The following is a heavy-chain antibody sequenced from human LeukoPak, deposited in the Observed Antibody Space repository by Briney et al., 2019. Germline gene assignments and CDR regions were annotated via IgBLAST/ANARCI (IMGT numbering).Heavy chain of an antibody. CDR2: ISGSGGST. CDR3: AKQLWWLVPGPLFDY. J-gene: IGHJ4*02. Sequence: PGGSLRLSCAASGFTFSSYAMSWVRQAPGKGLEWVSAISGSGGSTYYADSVKGWFTISRDNSKNTLYLQMNSLRAEDTAVYYCAKQLWWLVPGPLFDYWGQGTLVTVSS. V-gene: IGHV3-23*01. CDR1: GFTFSSYA. D-gene: IGHD6-19*01.